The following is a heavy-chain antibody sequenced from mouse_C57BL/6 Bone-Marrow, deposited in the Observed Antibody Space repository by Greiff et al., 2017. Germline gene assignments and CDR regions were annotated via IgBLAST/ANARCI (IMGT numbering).Heavy chain of an antibody. CDR2: IDPENGDT. CDR1: GFNIKDDY. D-gene: IGHD2-3*01. J-gene: IGHJ2*01. Sequence: EVKLMESGAELVRPGALVKLSCTASGFNIKDDYMHWVKQRPEQGLEWIGWIDPENGDTEYASKFQGKATITADTSSNTAYLQLSSLTSEDTAVYYCTPYELDGYWGQGTTLTVSS. V-gene: IGHV14-4*01. CDR3: TPYELDGY.